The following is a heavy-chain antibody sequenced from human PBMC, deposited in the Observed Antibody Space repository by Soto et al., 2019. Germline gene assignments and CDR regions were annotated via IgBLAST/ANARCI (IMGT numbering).Heavy chain of an antibody. J-gene: IGHJ6*02. CDR3: ARDRRGYCSSTSCYTDYYYGMDV. D-gene: IGHD2-2*02. CDR1: GGSISSYY. V-gene: IGHV4-59*01. Sequence: QVQLQESGPGLVKPSETLSLTCTVSGGSISSYYWSWIRQPPGKGLEWIGYIYYSGSTNYNPSLKSRVTISVDTSKKQFSLKLSSVTAADTAVYYCARDRRGYCSSTSCYTDYYYGMDVWGQGTTVTVSS. CDR2: IYYSGST.